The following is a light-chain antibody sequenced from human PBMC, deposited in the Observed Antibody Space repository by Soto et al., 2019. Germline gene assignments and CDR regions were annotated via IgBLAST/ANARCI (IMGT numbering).Light chain of an antibody. CDR1: SSDLGNYNR. J-gene: IGLJ3*02. CDR2: EVS. CDR3: SLYTSRNTWL. V-gene: IGLV2-18*01. Sequence: QSALTQPPSVSGSPGQSVTISCTGNSSDLGNYNRVSWYQQPPGTAPKLIIYEVSKRPSGVPDRFSGSQSGNTASLTISGLQSEDEADYYCSLYTSRNTWLFGGGTQLTVL.